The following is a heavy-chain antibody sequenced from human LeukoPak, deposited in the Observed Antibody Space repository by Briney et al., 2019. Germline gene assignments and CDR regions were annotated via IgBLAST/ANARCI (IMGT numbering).Heavy chain of an antibody. D-gene: IGHD3-10*01. J-gene: IGHJ5*02. V-gene: IGHV3-30*02. CDR2: IRYDGSNK. CDR1: GFTSSRYG. Sequence: GGSLRLSCAASGFTSSRYGMHWVRQAPGKGLEWVAFIRYDGSNKYYADSVKGRFTISRDNSKNTLYLQMNSLRAEDTAVYYCAKPPGSGSYYNAISLNWFDPWGQGSLVTVSS. CDR3: AKPPGSGSYYNAISLNWFDP.